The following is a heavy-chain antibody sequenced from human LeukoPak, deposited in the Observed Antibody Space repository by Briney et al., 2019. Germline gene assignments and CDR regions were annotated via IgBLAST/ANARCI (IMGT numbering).Heavy chain of an antibody. V-gene: IGHV4-4*07. J-gene: IGHJ3*02. Sequence: SETLSLTCTVSVGSINNYYGSWIRQPAGKGLEWIGRTYPSGGPNYNPSLQSRVTMSLATSKNQFSLKLSSVTAADTALYYCARGFGSLTYEAFDIWGQGTMVTVSS. D-gene: IGHD3-10*01. CDR2: TYPSGGP. CDR1: VGSINNYY. CDR3: ARGFGSLTYEAFDI.